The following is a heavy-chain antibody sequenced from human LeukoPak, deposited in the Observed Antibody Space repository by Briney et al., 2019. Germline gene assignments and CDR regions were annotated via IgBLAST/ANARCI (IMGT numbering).Heavy chain of an antibody. CDR2: IRDSGDTT. Sequence: GGSLRLSCAASGFTFSNYGMNWVRQAPGKGLEWVSGIRDSGDTTYYADSVKGRFTISRDNSKNTLYLQMNSLRAEDTAVYYCARDWGSGWYYFDYWGQGTLVTVSS. J-gene: IGHJ4*02. CDR1: GFTFSNYG. V-gene: IGHV3-23*01. D-gene: IGHD6-19*01. CDR3: ARDWGSGWYYFDY.